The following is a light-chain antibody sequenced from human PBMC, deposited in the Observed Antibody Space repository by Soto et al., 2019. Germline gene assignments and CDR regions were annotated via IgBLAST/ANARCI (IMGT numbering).Light chain of an antibody. J-gene: IGKJ1*01. CDR3: QDYDRSPRT. V-gene: IGKV3-20*01. CDR1: QSVSSSY. CDR2: GAS. Sequence: EIVLTQSPGTLSLSPGERATLSCRASQSVSSSYLAWYQQKPGQAPRLLISGASRRATGIPDRFSGSGSGTDFILTISSLEPEDFAVYYCQDYDRSPRTFGQGTKVEIK.